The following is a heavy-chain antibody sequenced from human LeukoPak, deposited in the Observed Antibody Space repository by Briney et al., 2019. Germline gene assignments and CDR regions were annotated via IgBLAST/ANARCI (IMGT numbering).Heavy chain of an antibody. V-gene: IGHV4-34*01. CDR3: ARSRARNWFDP. CDR2: INHSGST. Sequence: PSETLSLTCTVSGGSISSYYWSWIRQPPGKGLEWIGEINHSGSTNYNPSLKSRVTISVDTSKNQFSLKLSSVTAADTAVYYCARSRARNWFDPWGQGTLVTVSS. CDR1: GGSISSYY. D-gene: IGHD2-2*01. J-gene: IGHJ5*02.